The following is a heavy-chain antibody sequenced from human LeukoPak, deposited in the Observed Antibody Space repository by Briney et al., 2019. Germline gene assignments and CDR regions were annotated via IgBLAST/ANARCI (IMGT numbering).Heavy chain of an antibody. J-gene: IGHJ5*02. Sequence: PSETLSLTCAVYGGSFSGYYWSWIRQPPGKGLEWMGEINHSGSTNYNPSLKSRVTISVDTSKNQFSLKLSSVTAADTAVYYCARDKPCIAVAGTRGIYWFDPWGQGTLVTVSS. D-gene: IGHD6-19*01. CDR1: GGSFSGYY. CDR3: ARDKPCIAVAGTRGIYWFDP. V-gene: IGHV4-34*01. CDR2: INHSGST.